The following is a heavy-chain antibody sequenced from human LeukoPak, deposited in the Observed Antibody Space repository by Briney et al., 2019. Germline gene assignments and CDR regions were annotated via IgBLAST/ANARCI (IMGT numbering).Heavy chain of an antibody. D-gene: IGHD3-3*01. J-gene: IGHJ2*01. CDR2: IYWDDDK. V-gene: IGHV2-5*02. CDR3: AHTVAPITSPRRDHFDL. Sequence: SGPTLVKPTQTLTLTCTFSGFSLSTSGVGVGWIRQPPGKALEWLALIYWDDDKRYSPSLKSRLTVTKDTSKNQVVLTMTNMDPVDTATYYCAHTVAPITSPRRDHFDLWGRGTLVTVSS. CDR1: GFSLSTSGVG.